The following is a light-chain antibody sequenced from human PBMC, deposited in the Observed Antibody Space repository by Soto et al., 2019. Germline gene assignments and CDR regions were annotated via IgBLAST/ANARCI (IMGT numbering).Light chain of an antibody. CDR3: QQRSNWPP. CDR2: DAS. V-gene: IGKV3-11*01. J-gene: IGKJ5*01. Sequence: EIVLTQSPATLSLSPGERATLSCRDSQSVSSYLAWYQQKPGQAPRLLIYDASNRATGIPARFSGSGSGTDFTLTISSLEPEDFAVYYCQQRSNWPPFGQGTRLEIK. CDR1: QSVSSY.